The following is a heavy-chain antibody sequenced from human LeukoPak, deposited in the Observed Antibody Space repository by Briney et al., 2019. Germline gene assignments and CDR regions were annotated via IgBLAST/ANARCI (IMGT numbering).Heavy chain of an antibody. J-gene: IGHJ3*02. V-gene: IGHV1-18*01. CDR3: ARDVFCSGNSCLRNAFDI. D-gene: IGHD2-15*01. Sequence: ASVKVSCKASGYTFTSYGVSWVRQAPGQSLEWLGWISAYNGNTYYAENFQARVTMTTDTSTSTAYMELRSLKSDDTAVYYCARDVFCSGNSCLRNAFDIWGQGTKVTVSS. CDR1: GYTFTSYG. CDR2: ISAYNGNT.